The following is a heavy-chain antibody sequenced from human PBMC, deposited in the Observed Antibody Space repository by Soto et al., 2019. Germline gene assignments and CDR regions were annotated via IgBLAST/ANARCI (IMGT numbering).Heavy chain of an antibody. Sequence: SETLSLTCAVSGYSISSGNYWAWIRQPPGRGLEWIGSLYHIGSTHYSTSLKSRVTISVDTSKNHFSLELSSVTAADTAIYYCRSSTSCYDESCVDVWGQGTMVTVS. J-gene: IGHJ6*02. CDR1: GYSISSGNY. CDR2: LYHIGST. D-gene: IGHD2-2*01. V-gene: IGHV4-38-2*01. CDR3: RSSTSCYDESCVDV.